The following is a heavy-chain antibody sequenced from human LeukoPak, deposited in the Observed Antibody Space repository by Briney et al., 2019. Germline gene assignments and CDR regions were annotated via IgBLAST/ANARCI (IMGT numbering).Heavy chain of an antibody. CDR3: AKELLGYSSGWYLDY. CDR2: ISYDGSNK. CDR1: GNTFSTYG. V-gene: IGHV3-30*18. Sequence: GGSLRLSCAASGNTFSTYGMHWVRQAPGKGLEWVAVISYDGSNKYCADSVKGRFTISRDNSKNTLYLQMNSLRAEDTAVYYCAKELLGYSSGWYLDYWGQGTLVTVSS. D-gene: IGHD6-19*01. J-gene: IGHJ4*02.